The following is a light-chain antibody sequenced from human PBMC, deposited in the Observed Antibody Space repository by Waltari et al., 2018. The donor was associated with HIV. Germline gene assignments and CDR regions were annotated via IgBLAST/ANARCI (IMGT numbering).Light chain of an antibody. CDR1: SSNIGAHYG. CDR2: SDH. Sequence: QSVFTQPPSVSGAPGQTVTISCTGSSSNIGAHYGVNWYQQRPGTAPILLIFSDHNRPSGVPDRFSGSRSGTSASLAITGLQAEDESDYYCQSYDSSLTTGLFGGGTKLTVL. CDR3: QSYDSSLTTGL. J-gene: IGLJ3*02. V-gene: IGLV1-40*01.